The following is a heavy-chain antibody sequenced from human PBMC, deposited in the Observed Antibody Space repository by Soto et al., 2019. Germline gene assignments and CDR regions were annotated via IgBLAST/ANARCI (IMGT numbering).Heavy chain of an antibody. CDR3: AREGVWGSYRYTLLDY. Sequence: ASVKVSCKASGYTFTSYGISWVRQAPGQGLEWMGWISAYNGNTNYAQKLQGRVTMTTDTSTSTAYMELRSLRSDDTVVYYCAREGVWGSYRYTLLDYWGQGTLVTVSS. V-gene: IGHV1-18*01. J-gene: IGHJ4*02. D-gene: IGHD3-16*02. CDR2: ISAYNGNT. CDR1: GYTFTSYG.